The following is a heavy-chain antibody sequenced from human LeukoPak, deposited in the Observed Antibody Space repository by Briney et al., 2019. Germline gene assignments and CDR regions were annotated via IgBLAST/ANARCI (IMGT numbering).Heavy chain of an antibody. V-gene: IGHV3-7*01. CDR1: GFRFGRDW. Sequence: GGSLRLTXVASGFRFGRDWISWVRQAPGKGLEWVACVKQDGTEKNYVVSVWGRFTVSVDNGKNSLYLQMNSLRAEDTAKYYCATLDSTKSVLWGRGTAVIVSS. D-gene: IGHD2-2*01. CDR3: ATLDSTKSVL. CDR2: VKQDGTEK. J-gene: IGHJ1*01.